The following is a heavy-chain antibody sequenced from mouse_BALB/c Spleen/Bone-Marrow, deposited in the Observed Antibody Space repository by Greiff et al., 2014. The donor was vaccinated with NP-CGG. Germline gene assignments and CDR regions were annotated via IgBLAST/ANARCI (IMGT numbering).Heavy chain of an antibody. CDR3: VSYYYGNYFDS. J-gene: IGHJ2*01. CDR1: GFNIKDTY. D-gene: IGHD1-1*01. V-gene: IGHV14-3*02. Sequence: VQLQQPGAELVKPGASVKLSCTASGFNIKDTYMHWVKQRPEQGLEWIGRIDPANGNTKYDPKSQGKATITADTSSNTAYLQLSSLTSEDTAVYYCVSYYYGNYFDSWGQGTTLTVSS. CDR2: IDPANGNT.